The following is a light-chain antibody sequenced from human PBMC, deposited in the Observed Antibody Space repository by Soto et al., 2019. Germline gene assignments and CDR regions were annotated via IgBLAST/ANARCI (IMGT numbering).Light chain of an antibody. CDR1: QSVSSSY. V-gene: IGKV3-20*01. J-gene: IGKJ1*01. Sequence: EIVLTQSPGTPSLSSGEGATLSWRASQSVSSSYLAWYQQKPGQAPRLLIYGASSRATGIPDRFSGSGSGTDFTLTISSLQSEDFAVYYCQQFDNWPWTFGQGTKVDI. CDR2: GAS. CDR3: QQFDNWPWT.